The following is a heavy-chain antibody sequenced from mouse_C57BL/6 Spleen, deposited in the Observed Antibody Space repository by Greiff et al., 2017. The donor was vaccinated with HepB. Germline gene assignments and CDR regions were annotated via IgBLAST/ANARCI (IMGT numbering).Heavy chain of an antibody. V-gene: IGHV1-59*01. CDR3: ARDVEWLRRRYFDY. D-gene: IGHD2-2*01. CDR1: GYTFTSYW. CDR2: IDPSDSYT. Sequence: VQLQQSGAELVRPGTSVKLSCKASGYTFTSYWMHWVKQRPGQGLEWIGVIDPSDSYTNYNQKFKGKATLTVDTSSSTAYMQLSSLTSEDSAVYYCARDVEWLRRRYFDYWGQGTTLTVSS. J-gene: IGHJ2*01.